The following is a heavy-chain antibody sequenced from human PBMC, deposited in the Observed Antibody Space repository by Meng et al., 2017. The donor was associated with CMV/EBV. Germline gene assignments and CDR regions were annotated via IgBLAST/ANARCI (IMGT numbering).Heavy chain of an antibody. V-gene: IGHV3-48*03. Sequence: GESLKISCAASGFTFSSYEMNWVRQAPGKGLEWISYISSSGSSIYYADSVKGRFTFSRDNSKNTLYLQMNSLRAEDTAVYYCARDMEPLALVATADYWGQGTLVTVSS. D-gene: IGHD1-26*01. J-gene: IGHJ4*02. CDR2: ISSSGSSI. CDR3: ARDMEPLALVATADY. CDR1: GFTFSSYE.